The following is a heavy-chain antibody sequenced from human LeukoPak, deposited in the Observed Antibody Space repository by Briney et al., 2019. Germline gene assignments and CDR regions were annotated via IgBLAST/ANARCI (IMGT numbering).Heavy chain of an antibody. D-gene: IGHD5-24*01. CDR1: GFTFSSYV. CDR2: ISYDGSNK. V-gene: IGHV3-30*04. CDR3: ARGPKRWLQPYYFDY. J-gene: IGHJ4*02. Sequence: GGSLRLSCAASGFTFSSYVMHWVRQAPGKGLEWVAVISYDGSNKYYADSVKGRFTISRDNSKNTLYLQMNSLRAEDTAVYYCARGPKRWLQPYYFDYWGQGTLVTVSS.